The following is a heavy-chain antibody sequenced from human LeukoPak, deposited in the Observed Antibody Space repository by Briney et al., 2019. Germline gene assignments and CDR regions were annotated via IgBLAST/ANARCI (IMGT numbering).Heavy chain of an antibody. J-gene: IGHJ4*02. Sequence: GGSLRLSCEASGFTVSSTHMVWVRQAPGKGLEWVSVIYSGGSTYYADSVKGRFTISRDNSKNTLYLQMNSLRAEDTAVYYCARDTTNYFDYWGQGTLVTVSS. CDR2: IYSGGST. D-gene: IGHD1-26*01. CDR3: ARDTTNYFDY. V-gene: IGHV3-53*01. CDR1: GFTVSSTH.